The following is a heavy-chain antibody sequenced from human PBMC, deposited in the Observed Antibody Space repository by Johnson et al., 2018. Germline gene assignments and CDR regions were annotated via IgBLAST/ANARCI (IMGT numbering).Heavy chain of an antibody. CDR2: INSDGSST. J-gene: IGHJ1*01. V-gene: IGHV3-74*01. CDR1: GFTFSSYW. Sequence: VQLVQSGGGLVQPGGSLRLSCAASGFTFSSYWMHWVRQAPGQGLVWVSRINSDGSSTSYADSVKGRFTISRDTAKNTLYMQMNSLGAEETPGYNCAKDGRLLRYFDWAFIFQHWGQGTLVTVSS. D-gene: IGHD3-9*01. CDR3: AKDGRLLRYFDWAFIFQH.